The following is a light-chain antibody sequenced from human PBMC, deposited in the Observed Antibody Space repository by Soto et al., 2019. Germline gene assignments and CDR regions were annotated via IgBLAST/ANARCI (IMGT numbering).Light chain of an antibody. V-gene: IGKV1-9*01. Sequence: IQLTQSPSSLSASVGDRVTITCRASQGISSYLAWYQQKPVKAPKLLIYAASTLQSGVPSMFSGTASATDFTTPISRLPTEDFETYYCKQLNSYPRVSFGQGTRLEIK. CDR2: AAS. J-gene: IGKJ5*01. CDR1: QGISSY. CDR3: KQLNSYPRVS.